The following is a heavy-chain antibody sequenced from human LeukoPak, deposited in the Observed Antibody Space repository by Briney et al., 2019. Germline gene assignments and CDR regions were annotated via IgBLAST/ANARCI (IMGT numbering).Heavy chain of an antibody. Sequence: PRSSLRLSCTASGFNLSDYAMHWVRQAPGKGLDWVAVVSYDGKIKYYADSVEGRFTISGDTSTSTLYMQMNTLRSDETAIYYFVCDYWGQGTLVTVSS. CDR3: VCDY. CDR1: GFNLSDYA. CDR2: VSYDGKIK. J-gene: IGHJ4*02. V-gene: IGHV3-30*04.